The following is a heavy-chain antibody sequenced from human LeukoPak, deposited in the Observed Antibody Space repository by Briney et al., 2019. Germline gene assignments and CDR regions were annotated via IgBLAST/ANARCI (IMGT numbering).Heavy chain of an antibody. Sequence: ASETLSLTCAVYGGSFSGYYWSWIRQPPGKGLEWIGEINHSGSTNYNPSLKSRVTISVDTSKNQFSLKLSSVTAADMAVYYCARLIAVAGTRGADYWGQGTLVTVSS. J-gene: IGHJ4*02. CDR1: GGSFSGYY. CDR3: ARLIAVAGTRGADY. D-gene: IGHD6-19*01. V-gene: IGHV4-34*01. CDR2: INHSGST.